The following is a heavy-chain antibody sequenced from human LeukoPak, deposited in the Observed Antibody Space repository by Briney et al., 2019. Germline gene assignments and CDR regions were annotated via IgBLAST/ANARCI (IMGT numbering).Heavy chain of an antibody. CDR2: IIPIFGTA. CDR3: ARADYYDSSRTFPLLDP. Sequence: AASVKVSCKASGGTFSSYAVSWVRQAPGQGLEWMGGIIPIFGTANYAQKFQGRVTITTDESTSTAYMELSSLRSEDTAVYYCARADYYDSSRTFPLLDPWGQGTLVTVSS. CDR1: GGTFSSYA. D-gene: IGHD3-22*01. J-gene: IGHJ5*02. V-gene: IGHV1-69*05.